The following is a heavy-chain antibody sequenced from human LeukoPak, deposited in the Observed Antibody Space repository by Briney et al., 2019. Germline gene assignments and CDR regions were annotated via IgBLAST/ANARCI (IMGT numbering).Heavy chain of an antibody. CDR2: IRSKAYGGTT. D-gene: IGHD1-26*01. J-gene: IGHJ4*02. Sequence: PGRSLRLSCTASGFTFGDYAMSWVRQAPGKGLEWVGFIRSKAYGGTTEYAASVKGRFTISRDDSKSIAYLQMNSLKTEDTAVYYCTRVIVGATYYFDYWGQGTLVTVSS. V-gene: IGHV3-49*04. CDR1: GFTFGDYA. CDR3: TRVIVGATYYFDY.